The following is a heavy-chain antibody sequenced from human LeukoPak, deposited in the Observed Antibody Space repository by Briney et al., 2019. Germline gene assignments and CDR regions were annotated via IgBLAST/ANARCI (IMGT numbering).Heavy chain of an antibody. J-gene: IGHJ4*02. D-gene: IGHD5-24*01. CDR2: ISSSSSYI. CDR1: GGSISSYY. CDR3: ARDSGEMATILVY. V-gene: IGHV3-21*01. Sequence: ETLSLTCTVSGGSISSYYWSWIRQPPGKGLEWVSSISSSSSYIYYADSVKGRFTISRDNAKNSLYLQMNSLRAEDTAVYYCARDSGEMATILVYWGQGTLVTVSS.